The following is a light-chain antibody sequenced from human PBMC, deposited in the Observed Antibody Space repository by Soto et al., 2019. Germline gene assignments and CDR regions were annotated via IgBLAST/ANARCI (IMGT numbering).Light chain of an antibody. V-gene: IGKV3-20*01. CDR1: QSVSSSY. CDR2: DAS. CDR3: QQYGSVPLT. J-gene: IGKJ4*01. Sequence: EIVLTQSPGTLSLSPGERATLSCRASQSVSSSYLAWYQQKPGQAHRLLIYDASSRATGIPERFSGSGSGTDFTLTISRLEAEDFAVYYCQQYGSVPLTFGGGTKVEIK.